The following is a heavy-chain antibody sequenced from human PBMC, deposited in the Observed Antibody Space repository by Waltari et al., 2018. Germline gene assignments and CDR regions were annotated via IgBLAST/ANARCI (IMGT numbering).Heavy chain of an antibody. J-gene: IGHJ4*02. CDR1: GYSFTGHY. V-gene: IGHV1-2*06. Sequence: QVQLVQSGAEVKTPGASVTVSCKAYGYSFTGHYIHWVRQAPGQGLEWMGRVITNSGDTNYAQKFQGRVTLTRDTSTSTGYMQLSGLRSDDTALYYCARDPAGDGFYYFDYWGQGSLVTVSS. CDR2: VITNSGDT. CDR3: ARDPAGDGFYYFDY. D-gene: IGHD2-2*01.